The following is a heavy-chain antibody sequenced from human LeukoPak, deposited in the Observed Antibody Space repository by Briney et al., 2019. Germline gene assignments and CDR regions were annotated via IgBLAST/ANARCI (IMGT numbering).Heavy chain of an antibody. CDR2: IYHSGST. Sequence: SETLSLTCTVSGGSISSGGYYWSWIRQPPGKGLEWIGYIYHSGSTYYNPSLKSRVTLSVDTSKNQFSLNLSSVTAADTAVYYCARHRGYSSSWDNRYYYYYYMDVWGKGTTVTVSS. J-gene: IGHJ6*03. V-gene: IGHV4-30-2*01. CDR3: ARHRGYSSSWDNRYYYYYYMDV. D-gene: IGHD6-13*01. CDR1: GGSISSGGYY.